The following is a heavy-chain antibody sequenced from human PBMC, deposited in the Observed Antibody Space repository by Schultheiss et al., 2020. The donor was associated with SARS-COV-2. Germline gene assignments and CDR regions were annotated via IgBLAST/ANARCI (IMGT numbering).Heavy chain of an antibody. J-gene: IGHJ4*02. CDR2: IRSKAYGGTT. D-gene: IGHD6-19*01. CDR1: GFTFSSYA. V-gene: IGHV3-49*04. Sequence: GGSLRLSCAASGFTFSSYAMSWVRQAPGKGLEWVGFIRSKAYGGTTEYAASVKGRFTISRDDSKSIAYLQMNSLKTEDTAVYYCTRKTKYSSGCVAIDYWGQGTLVTVSS. CDR3: TRKTKYSSGCVAIDY.